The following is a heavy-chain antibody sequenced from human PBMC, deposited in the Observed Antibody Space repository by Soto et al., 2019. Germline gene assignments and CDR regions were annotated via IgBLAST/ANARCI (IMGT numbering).Heavy chain of an antibody. Sequence: EVQLVESGGGLVQPGRSLRLSCAASGFTFDDYAMHWVRQAPGKGLEWVSGISWNSGSIGYADSVKGRFTISRDNAKNSLYPQMNSLRAEDTALFYWAKALNAYWLAVFASGGQGTLVTVPS. V-gene: IGHV3-9*01. CDR1: GFTFDDYA. J-gene: IGHJ4*02. D-gene: IGHD6-19*01. CDR2: ISWNSGSI. CDR3: AKALNAYWLAVFAS.